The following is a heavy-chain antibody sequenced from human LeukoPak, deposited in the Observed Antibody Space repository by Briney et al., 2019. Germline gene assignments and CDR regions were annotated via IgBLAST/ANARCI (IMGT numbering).Heavy chain of an antibody. Sequence: SGTPSLTCAVSGGSIASSYWWTWVRQPPGKGLEWIGEIYHSGSTNYNPSLRGRVTIPVDKSDNQFSLKLNSMTAADTAVYYCARNAGNSDVDYWGQGTLVTVSS. CDR1: GGSIASSYW. CDR3: ARNAGNSDVDY. D-gene: IGHD4-23*01. CDR2: IYHSGST. J-gene: IGHJ4*02. V-gene: IGHV4-4*02.